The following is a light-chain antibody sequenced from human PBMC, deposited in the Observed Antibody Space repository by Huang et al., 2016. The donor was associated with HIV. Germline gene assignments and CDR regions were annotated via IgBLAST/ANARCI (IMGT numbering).Light chain of an antibody. Sequence: PGQRATLSCRASQSVGSYLAWYQQKPGQAPRLLIYDASFRATGIPARFRGSGSGTDFTLTITSLEPEDFAVYYCQQRTNWLTFGGGTKVEIK. V-gene: IGKV3-11*01. CDR1: QSVGSY. CDR3: QQRTNWLT. J-gene: IGKJ4*01. CDR2: DAS.